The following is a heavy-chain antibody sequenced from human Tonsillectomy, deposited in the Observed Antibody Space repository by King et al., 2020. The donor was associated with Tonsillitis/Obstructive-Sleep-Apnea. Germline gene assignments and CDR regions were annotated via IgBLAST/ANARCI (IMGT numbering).Heavy chain of an antibody. J-gene: IGHJ2*01. CDR2: INSGSTYT. Sequence: VQLVESGGGLVKPGGSLRLSCSASGFTFSDFYMSWIRQAPGKGLEWVSYINSGSTYTNYADSVRGRFTISRDNARNSLYRQMNSLRTEDSAVDYCAGDRVPDLYFDLWGRGTLVTVSS. CDR3: AGDRVPDLYFDL. D-gene: IGHD3-10*01. V-gene: IGHV3-11*05. CDR1: GFTFSDFY.